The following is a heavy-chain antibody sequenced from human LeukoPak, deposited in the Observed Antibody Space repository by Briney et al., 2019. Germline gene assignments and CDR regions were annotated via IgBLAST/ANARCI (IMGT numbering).Heavy chain of an antibody. CDR2: IWYDGSNK. CDR3: ARAGNVVPAAAYYFDY. Sequence: GGSLRLSCAASGFTFSSYGMHWVRQAPGKGLEWVAVIWYDGSNKYYADSVKGRFTISRDNSKNTLYLQMNSLRAGDTAVYYCARAGNVVPAAAYYFDYWGQGTLVTVSS. D-gene: IGHD2-2*01. J-gene: IGHJ4*02. V-gene: IGHV3-33*01. CDR1: GFTFSSYG.